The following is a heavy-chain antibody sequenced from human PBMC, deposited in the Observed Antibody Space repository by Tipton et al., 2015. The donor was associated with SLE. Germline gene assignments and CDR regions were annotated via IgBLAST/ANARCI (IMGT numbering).Heavy chain of an antibody. CDR2: IFYSGST. J-gene: IGHJ5*02. D-gene: IGHD1-7*01. CDR3: ARINWNYFPDPNWFDP. CDR1: GDSISSRSYH. Sequence: LRLSCTVSGDSISSRSYHWGWIRQPPGKGLEWIGSIFYSGSTSYNPSLKSRVTISVDTSKNQFSLKLTSVTAADTAVYYCARINWNYFPDPNWFDPWGQGTLVTVSS. V-gene: IGHV4-39*07.